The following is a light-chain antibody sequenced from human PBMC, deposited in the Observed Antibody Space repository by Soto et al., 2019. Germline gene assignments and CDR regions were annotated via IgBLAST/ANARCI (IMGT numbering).Light chain of an antibody. J-gene: IGKJ1*01. CDR1: QSVTDSY. CDR3: QQYGSSPWT. Sequence: EIVLTQSPGTLSLSPGERATLSCRASQSVTDSYLAWYQQKPGQAPRPLIFATASRATGIPDRFSGSGSGTDFTLTISRLEPEDFAVYYCQQYGSSPWTFGQGTKVEIK. CDR2: ATA. V-gene: IGKV3-20*01.